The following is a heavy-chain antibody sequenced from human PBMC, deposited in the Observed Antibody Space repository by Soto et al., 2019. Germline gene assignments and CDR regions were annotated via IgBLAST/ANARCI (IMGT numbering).Heavy chain of an antibody. J-gene: IGHJ4*02. CDR2: ISYDGSNK. CDR1: GFTFSSYA. D-gene: IGHD5-18*01. V-gene: IGHV3-30-3*01. Sequence: QVQLVESGGGVVQPGRSLRLSCAASGFTFSSYAMHWVRQAPGKGLEWVAVISYDGSNKYYADSVKGRFTISRDNSKNTLYLQMNSLRAEDTAVYYCARDESRGYSYGYKLKYWGQGTLVTVSS. CDR3: ARDESRGYSYGYKLKY.